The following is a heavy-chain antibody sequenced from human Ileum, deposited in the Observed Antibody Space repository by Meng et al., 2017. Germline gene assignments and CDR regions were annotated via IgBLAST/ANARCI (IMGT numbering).Heavy chain of an antibody. J-gene: IGHJ5*02. D-gene: IGHD6-13*01. CDR1: GFSLSTSGVG. V-gene: IGHV2-5*02. CDR3: AHRLAYSSNYNVGWFDP. CDR2: IYWDDDK. Sequence: PLKKSGPTTVKPAQTLTLTCTFSGFSLSTSGVGVAWIRQPPGKALECLALIYWDDDKRYNPSLKNRLTITKDTSKNQVVLTMTNMDLVDTATYYCAHRLAYSSNYNVGWFDPWGQGTLVTVSS.